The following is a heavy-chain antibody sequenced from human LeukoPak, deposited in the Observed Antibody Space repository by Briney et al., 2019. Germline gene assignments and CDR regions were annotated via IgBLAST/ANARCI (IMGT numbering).Heavy chain of an antibody. J-gene: IGHJ4*02. D-gene: IGHD6-19*01. CDR2: IYPGDSDT. CDR3: ARRLKNSNGWTFDY. CDR1: GYSFNIYW. V-gene: IGHV5-51*01. Sequence: GESLKISCKGSGYSFNIYWIGWVRQMPGKGLEWMGIIYPGDSDTRYSPSFQGQVTISADRSINTAYLQWSSLKASDTAIYYCARRLKNSNGWTFDYWGQGTLVTVSS.